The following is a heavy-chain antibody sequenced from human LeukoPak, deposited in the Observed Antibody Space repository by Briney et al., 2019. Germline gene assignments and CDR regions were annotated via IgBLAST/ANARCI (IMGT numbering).Heavy chain of an antibody. CDR1: GFTFSTYS. J-gene: IGHJ4*02. Sequence: GGSLRLSCEASGFTFSTYSMNWVRQAPGKGLEWISYISSSTSTISYADSVKGRFTVSRDNAKNSLYLQISSLRAEDTAVYYCARNGGDKSFDSWGQGTLVTVSS. D-gene: IGHD4-23*01. CDR2: ISSSTSTI. V-gene: IGHV3-48*01. CDR3: ARNGGDKSFDS.